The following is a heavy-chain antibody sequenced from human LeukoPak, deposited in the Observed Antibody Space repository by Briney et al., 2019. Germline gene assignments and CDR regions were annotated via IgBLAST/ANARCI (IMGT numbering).Heavy chain of an antibody. J-gene: IGHJ4*02. V-gene: IGHV3-48*04. D-gene: IGHD1-26*01. CDR2: ISSSTSTI. CDR1: GFTFSSYS. CDR3: ARGSSSKAARPDY. Sequence: PGGSLRLSCAASGFTFSSYSMNWVRQAPGKGLEWVSYISSSTSTIYYTDSVKGRFTISRDNAKNSLYLQMNGLRAEDTAVYYCARGSSSKAARPDYWGQGTLVTVSS.